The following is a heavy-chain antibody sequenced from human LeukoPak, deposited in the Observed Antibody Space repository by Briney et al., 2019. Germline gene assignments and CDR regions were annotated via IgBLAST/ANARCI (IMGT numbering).Heavy chain of an antibody. CDR2: ISDSSSLT. D-gene: IGHD6-19*01. V-gene: IGHV3-48*04. CDR3: ARDGSGWSNWFDP. J-gene: IGHJ5*02. CDR1: GFTFSSFG. Sequence: GGSLRLSCAASGFTFSSFGMNWVRQAPGKGLEWVSYISDSSSLTDYADSVKGRFTISRDNAKNSLFLQMNSLRAEDTAMYYCARDGSGWSNWFDPWGQGTLVTVSS.